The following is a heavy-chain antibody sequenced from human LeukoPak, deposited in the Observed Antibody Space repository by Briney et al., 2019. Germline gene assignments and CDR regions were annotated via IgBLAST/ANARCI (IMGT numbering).Heavy chain of an antibody. CDR1: GYTFTGYY. J-gene: IGHJ4*02. CDR3: ARDPTRYYYDSSGYDPSYFDY. Sequence: GASVKVSCKASGYTFTGYYMHWVRQAPGQGLEWMGWINPNSGGTNYAQKFQGRVTMTRDTSISTAYMELSRLRSDDTAVYYCARDPTRYYYDSSGYDPSYFDYWGQGTLVTVSP. CDR2: INPNSGGT. D-gene: IGHD3-22*01. V-gene: IGHV1-2*02.